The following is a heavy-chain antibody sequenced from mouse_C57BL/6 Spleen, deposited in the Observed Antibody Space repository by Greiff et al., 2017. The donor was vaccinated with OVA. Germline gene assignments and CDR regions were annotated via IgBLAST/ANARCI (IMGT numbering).Heavy chain of an antibody. CDR3: AREGQLRPHYFDY. CDR1: GFTFSSSA. D-gene: IGHD3-2*02. Sequence: DVMLVESGGGLVKPGGSLKLSCAASGFTFSSSAMSWVRQTPEKRLEWVATISDGGSYTYYPDNVKGRFTISRDNAKNNLYLQMSHLKSEDTAMYYCAREGQLRPHYFDYWGQGTTLTVSS. J-gene: IGHJ2*01. CDR2: ISDGGSYT. V-gene: IGHV5-4*01.